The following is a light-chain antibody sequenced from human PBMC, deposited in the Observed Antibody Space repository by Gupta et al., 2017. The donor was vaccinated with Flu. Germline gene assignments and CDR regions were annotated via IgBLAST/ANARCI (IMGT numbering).Light chain of an antibody. CDR1: QSGLYSDNKKNY. CDR2: WAS. Sequence: SLGERATINCKTSQSGLYSDNKKNYLAWYQQKPGQPPKLLIYWASTRESGVPDRVSGSGSGTDFTLTISSLQAEDVAVYYCQQEDDTPLTFGQGTRLEIK. CDR3: QQEDDTPLT. J-gene: IGKJ5*01. V-gene: IGKV4-1*01.